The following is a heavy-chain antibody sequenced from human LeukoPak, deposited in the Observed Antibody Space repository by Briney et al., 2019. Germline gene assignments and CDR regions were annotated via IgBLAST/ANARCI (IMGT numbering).Heavy chain of an antibody. CDR1: GGSISNSNYY. V-gene: IGHV4-39*01. J-gene: IGHJ4*02. Sequence: PSETLSLTCTVSGGSISNSNYYWIWIRQPPGKGLEWIGSVYYSGSTYYNPSLKSRVTISVDTSKNQFSLKLSSVTAADTAVYYCAGRDVDYGDYVDYWGQGTLVTVSS. CDR3: AGRDVDYGDYVDY. D-gene: IGHD4-17*01. CDR2: VYYSGST.